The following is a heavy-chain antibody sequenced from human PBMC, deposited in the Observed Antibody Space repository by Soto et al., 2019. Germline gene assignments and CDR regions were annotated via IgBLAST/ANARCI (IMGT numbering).Heavy chain of an antibody. J-gene: IGHJ4*02. D-gene: IGHD6-19*01. V-gene: IGHV3-23*01. Sequence: EVQLLESGGGLVQPGGSLRLSCAASGFTFSSYAMSWVRQAPGKGLEWVSGISGSGGSTYYADSVKGRFTISRDNSKNTRYLHMNSLSADDTAVYYCAKEGEHSSGWANFDYCGQGTLVTVSS. CDR1: GFTFSSYA. CDR2: ISGSGGST. CDR3: AKEGEHSSGWANFDY.